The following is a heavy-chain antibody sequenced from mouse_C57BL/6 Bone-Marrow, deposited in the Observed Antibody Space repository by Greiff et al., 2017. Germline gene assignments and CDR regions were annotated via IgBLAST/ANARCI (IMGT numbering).Heavy chain of an antibody. CDR3: AKTGTDAMDY. D-gene: IGHD3-3*01. CDR1: GFSLTSYA. J-gene: IGHJ4*01. CDR2: IWTGGCT. Sequence: QVQLKESGPGLVAPSQSLSITCTVSGFSLTSYAISWVRQPPGKGLEWLGVIWTGGCTNYNSALKSRLSISKDKSKSQVFLKMNSLQTDDTARYYCAKTGTDAMDYWGQGTSVTVSS. V-gene: IGHV2-9-1*01.